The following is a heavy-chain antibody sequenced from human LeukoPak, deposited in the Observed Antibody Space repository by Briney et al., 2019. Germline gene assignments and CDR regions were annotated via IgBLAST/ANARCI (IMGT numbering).Heavy chain of an antibody. J-gene: IGHJ4*02. CDR2: IYTSGST. CDR1: GGSISSYY. CDR3: ARDSYYYGSGSLFGY. V-gene: IGHV4-4*07. D-gene: IGHD3-10*01. Sequence: SETLSLTCTVSGGSISSYYWSWIRQPAGKGLEWIGRIYTSGSTNYNPSLKSRVTMSVDTSKNQFSLKLSSVTAADTAVYYCARDSYYYGSGSLFGYWGQGTLVTVSS.